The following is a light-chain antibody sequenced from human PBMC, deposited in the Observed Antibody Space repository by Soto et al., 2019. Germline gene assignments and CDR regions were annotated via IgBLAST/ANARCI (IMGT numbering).Light chain of an antibody. CDR3: QQSYTTPLT. Sequence: DIQMTQSPSSLSASVGDRVTITCRASQSISDYVNWYRQEPGKGPKLLIYAASNLQSGVPSRFSGRGSGTDFTLTISSLQPEDFATYYCQQSYTTPLTFCGGTKVEVK. J-gene: IGKJ4*01. V-gene: IGKV1-39*01. CDR1: QSISDY. CDR2: AAS.